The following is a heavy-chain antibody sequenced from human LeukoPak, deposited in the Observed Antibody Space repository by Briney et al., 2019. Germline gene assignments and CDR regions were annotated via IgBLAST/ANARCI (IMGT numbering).Heavy chain of an antibody. D-gene: IGHD6-6*01. V-gene: IGHV3-48*01. Sequence: GGSLRLSCAASGFTFSSYSMNWVRQAPGKGLEWVSYISSSSSTIYYADSVKGRFTISRDNAKNSLYLQMNSLRAEDTAVYYCAKTPIAARLSPFDYWGQGTLITVSS. CDR2: ISSSSSTI. CDR3: AKTPIAARLSPFDY. CDR1: GFTFSSYS. J-gene: IGHJ4*02.